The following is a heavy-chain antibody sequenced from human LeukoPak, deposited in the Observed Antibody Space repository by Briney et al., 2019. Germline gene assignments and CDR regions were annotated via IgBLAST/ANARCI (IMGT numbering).Heavy chain of an antibody. J-gene: IGHJ5*02. CDR3: ARVDYVDTKWFDP. D-gene: IGHD5-18*01. Sequence: SETLSLTCSVSDVSISSSYWSWIRQPPGKGLEWIGYIYYSGSTHYNPSLKSRLTISVDTSKNQFSLKLSSVTAADAAVYYCARVDYVDTKWFDPWGQGTLVTVSS. CDR1: DVSISSSY. CDR2: IYYSGST. V-gene: IGHV4-59*01.